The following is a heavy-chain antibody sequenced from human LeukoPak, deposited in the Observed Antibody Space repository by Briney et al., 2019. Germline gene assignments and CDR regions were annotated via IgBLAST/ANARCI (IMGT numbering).Heavy chain of an antibody. CDR1: GGSISSSNW. CDR2: IYHSGST. CDR3: ARGLRWNYYGMDV. J-gene: IGHJ6*02. V-gene: IGHV4-4*02. D-gene: IGHD4-23*01. Sequence: SETLSLTCAVSGGSISSSNWWSWVRQPPGKGLEWIGEIYHSGSTNYNPSLKSRVTISVDTSKNQFSLKLSSVTAADTAVYYCARGLRWNYYGMDVWGQGTTVTVSS.